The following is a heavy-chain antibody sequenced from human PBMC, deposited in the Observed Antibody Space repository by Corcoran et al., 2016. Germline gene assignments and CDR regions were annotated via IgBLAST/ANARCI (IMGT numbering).Heavy chain of an antibody. CDR3: ARDLGGYSDGNPFDY. J-gene: IGHJ4*02. CDR2: IYYSGST. V-gene: IGHV4-39*07. CDR1: GGSISSSSYY. Sequence: QLQLQESGPGLVKPSETLSLTCTVSGGSISSSSYYWGWIRQPPGKGLEWIGSIYYSGSTYYNPSLKSRVTISVDTSKNQFSLKLSSVTAADTAVYYGARDLGGYSDGNPFDYWGQGTRVTVS. D-gene: IGHD5-18*01.